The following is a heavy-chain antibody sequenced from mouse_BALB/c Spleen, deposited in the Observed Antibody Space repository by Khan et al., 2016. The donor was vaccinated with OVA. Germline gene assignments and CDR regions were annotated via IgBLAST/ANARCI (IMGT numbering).Heavy chain of an antibody. D-gene: IGHD2-3*01. CDR2: ISTYSGNT. J-gene: IGHJ2*01. V-gene: IGHV1S137*01. CDR3: ARPAYDGYYDC. Sequence: QVRLQQSGPELVRPGVSVKISCKGSGYTFTDYAMYWVKQSHAKSLEWIGLISTYSGNTNYNQKFKGKATMTVDKSSSTAYMELARLTSEDSAIYYCARPAYDGYYDCWGQGTALTVSS. CDR1: GYTFTDYA.